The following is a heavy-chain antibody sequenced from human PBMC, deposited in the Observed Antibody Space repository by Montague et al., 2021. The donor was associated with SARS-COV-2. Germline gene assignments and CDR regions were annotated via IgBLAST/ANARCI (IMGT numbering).Heavy chain of an antibody. V-gene: IGHV4-31*03. Sequence: TLSLTCTVTGGSISSGGYYWSWIRQHPGKGLEWIGYIYYSGSTYYNPSLKSRVTISVDTSKNQFSLKLSSVTAADTAVYYCARAFVVVIAIDAFDIWGQGTMVTVSS. D-gene: IGHD2-21*01. J-gene: IGHJ3*02. CDR1: GGSISSGGYY. CDR2: IYYSGST. CDR3: ARAFVVVIAIDAFDI.